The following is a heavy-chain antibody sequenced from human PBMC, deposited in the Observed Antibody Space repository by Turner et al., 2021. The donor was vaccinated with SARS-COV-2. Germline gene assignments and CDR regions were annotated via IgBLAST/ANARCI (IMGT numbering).Heavy chain of an antibody. J-gene: IGHJ6*02. CDR2: IYSGGST. CDR1: GFTVSSNY. D-gene: IGHD3-3*01. Sequence: EVQLVESGGGLIQPGGSLRLSCAASGFTVSSNYMTWVRQAPGKGLKWVSVIYSGGSTYYADSVKGRFTISRDNSKNTLYLQMNSLRAEDTAVYYCARDLMEVVGMDVWGQGTTVTVSS. CDR3: ARDLMEVVGMDV. V-gene: IGHV3-53*01.